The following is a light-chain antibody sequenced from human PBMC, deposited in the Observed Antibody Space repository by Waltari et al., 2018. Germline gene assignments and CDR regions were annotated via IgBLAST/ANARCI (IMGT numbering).Light chain of an antibody. CDR3: QQYNTWPYT. J-gene: IGKJ2*01. Sequence: IVMTQSPATLSVSPGERGTLSYRASQSIRSNLAWYQQKPGQDPRLLLYGASSRATGIPARFSGTGSGTEFILTINSLQSEDFAVYYCQQYNTWPYTFGQGTKLEIK. CDR2: GAS. CDR1: QSIRSN. V-gene: IGKV3-15*01.